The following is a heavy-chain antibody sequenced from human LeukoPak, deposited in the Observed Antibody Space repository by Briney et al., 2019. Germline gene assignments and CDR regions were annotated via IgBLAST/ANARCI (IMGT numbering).Heavy chain of an antibody. D-gene: IGHD2-15*01. J-gene: IGHJ6*03. Sequence: GGSLRLSCAASGSTFSTYAMSWVRQAPGKGLEWVSGISGSGDNTNYADSVKGRFTISRDNSKNTLSLQMSSLRVEDTAVYYCARDRSCTGGSCYMDVWGRGTTVTVSS. CDR2: ISGSGDNT. V-gene: IGHV3-23*01. CDR1: GSTFSTYA. CDR3: ARDRSCTGGSCYMDV.